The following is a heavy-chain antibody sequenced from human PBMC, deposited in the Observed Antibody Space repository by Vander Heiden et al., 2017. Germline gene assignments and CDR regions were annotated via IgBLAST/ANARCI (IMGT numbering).Heavy chain of an antibody. V-gene: IGHV1-2*02. J-gene: IGHJ2*01. D-gene: IGHD1-26*01. CDR3: ARDLYSGGLSRWYFEL. Sequence: QVQLVQSGAEVNRPGASLKLSCKASGHTLTDYYVHGVRQAPGQGLGWMGWINPNSGGTVSALKFQGRVTMTSDTSISTAYMELTRLISDDTAVYYCARDLYSGGLSRWYFELWGRGTLVTVSS. CDR1: GHTLTDYY. CDR2: INPNSGGT.